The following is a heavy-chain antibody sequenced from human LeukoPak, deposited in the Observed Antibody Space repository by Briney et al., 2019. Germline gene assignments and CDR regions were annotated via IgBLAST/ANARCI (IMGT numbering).Heavy chain of an antibody. D-gene: IGHD4-17*01. CDR2: IWYDGSNK. J-gene: IGHJ4*02. CDR1: GFTFSSYG. Sequence: GRSLRLSCAASGFTFSSYGMHWVRQAPGKGLEWVAVIWYDGSNKYYADSVKGRFTISRDNSKNTPYLQMNSLRAEDTAVYYCAADYGDYYFDYWGQGTLVTVSS. CDR3: AADYGDYYFDY. V-gene: IGHV3-33*01.